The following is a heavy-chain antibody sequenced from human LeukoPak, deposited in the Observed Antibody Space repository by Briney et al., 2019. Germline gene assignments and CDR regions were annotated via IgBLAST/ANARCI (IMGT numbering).Heavy chain of an antibody. J-gene: IGHJ4*02. V-gene: IGHV3-23*01. CDR3: VYSGNYRFDY. CDR2: IGDSGGST. CDR1: GFTFSSYA. D-gene: IGHD1-26*01. Sequence: GSLRLSCVASGFTFSSYAMSWVRQAPGKGLEWVASIGDSGGSTYYVDSVRGRFTISRDNSKNTLYLQMNSLRAEDTAVYFCVYSGNYRFDYWGQGTLVTVSS.